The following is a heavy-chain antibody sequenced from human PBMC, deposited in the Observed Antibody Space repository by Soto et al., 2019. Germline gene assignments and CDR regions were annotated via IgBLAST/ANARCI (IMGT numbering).Heavy chain of an antibody. Sequence: ASVKVSCKASGYTFTSYGIRWVRQAPGQGLEWMGWISAYNGNTNYAQKLQGRVTMTTDTSTSTAYMELRSLRSDDTPVYYCATNFGDTAMVNWYFDLWGRGTLVTVSS. D-gene: IGHD5-18*01. CDR3: ATNFGDTAMVNWYFDL. V-gene: IGHV1-18*04. J-gene: IGHJ2*01. CDR2: ISAYNGNT. CDR1: GYTFTSYG.